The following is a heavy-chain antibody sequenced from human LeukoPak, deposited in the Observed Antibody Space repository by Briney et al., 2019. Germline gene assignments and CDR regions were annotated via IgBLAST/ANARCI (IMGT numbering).Heavy chain of an antibody. V-gene: IGHV1-69*13. CDR2: IIPIFGTA. J-gene: IGHJ4*02. CDR1: GGTFSSYA. D-gene: IGHD3-22*01. CDR3: VSSGYYYFDY. Sequence: SVKVSCKASGGTFSSYAISWVRQAPGQGLEWMGGIIPIFGTANYAQKFQGRVTITADESTSTAYMELSSLRSEDTAVYYCVSSGYYYFDYWGQGTLVTVSS.